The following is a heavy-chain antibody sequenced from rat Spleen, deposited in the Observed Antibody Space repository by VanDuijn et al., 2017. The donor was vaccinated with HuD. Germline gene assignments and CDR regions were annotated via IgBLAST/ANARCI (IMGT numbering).Heavy chain of an antibody. V-gene: IGHV2-13*01. CDR3: ARWAYTTDGDLYYFNY. D-gene: IGHD1-6*01. Sequence: QVQLKESGPGLVQPSQTLSLTCTVSGFSLSNYGVFWVRQPPGKGLEWMGGIWGDGSTNYNSVLKSRLSISRDTSKNQVFLKMSSLQTEDTAMYFCARWAYTTDGDLYYFNYWGQGVMVTVSS. CDR2: IWGDGST. CDR1: GFSLSNYG. J-gene: IGHJ2*01.